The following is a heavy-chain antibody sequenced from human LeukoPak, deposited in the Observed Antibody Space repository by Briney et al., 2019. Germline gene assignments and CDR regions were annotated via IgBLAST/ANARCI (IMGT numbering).Heavy chain of an antibody. D-gene: IGHD4-11*01. CDR2: IYYSGST. Sequence: SETLSLTCTVSGGSISSYYWSWIRQPPGKGLEWTGYIYYSGSTNYNPSLKSRVTISVDTSKNQFSLKLSSVTAADTAVYYCAGSLNDYSNFFYFDYWGQGTLVTVSS. J-gene: IGHJ4*02. V-gene: IGHV4-59*08. CDR1: GGSISSYY. CDR3: AGSLNDYSNFFYFDY.